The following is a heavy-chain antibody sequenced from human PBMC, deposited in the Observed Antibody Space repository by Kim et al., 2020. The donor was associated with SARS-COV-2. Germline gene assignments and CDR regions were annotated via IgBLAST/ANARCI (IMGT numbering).Heavy chain of an antibody. CDR1: GGTFSSYA. J-gene: IGHJ4*02. CDR2: IIPILGIA. Sequence: SVKVSCKASGGTFSSYAISWVRQAPGQGLEWMGRIIPILGIANYAQKFQGRVTITADKSTSTAYMELSSLRSEDTAVYYCARAIEEGYYDSSGYIYFDYWGQGTLVTVSS. CDR3: ARAIEEGYYDSSGYIYFDY. V-gene: IGHV1-69*04. D-gene: IGHD3-22*01.